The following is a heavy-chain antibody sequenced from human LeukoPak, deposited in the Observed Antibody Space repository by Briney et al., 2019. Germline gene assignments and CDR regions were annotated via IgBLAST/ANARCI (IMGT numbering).Heavy chain of an antibody. V-gene: IGHV4-59*01. J-gene: IGHJ4*02. CDR1: GGSFSRYS. D-gene: IGHD6-13*01. Sequence: SETLSLTCSGSGGSFSRYSWNWIRQPPGKRLEWIGYVYNGGTNYNPSLKSRVTMSVDTSKKRFSLTLTSVNAADTAVYYCARDPTLDEGSSRYGFDYWGQGTLVTVSS. CDR3: ARDPTLDEGSSRYGFDY. CDR2: VYNGGT.